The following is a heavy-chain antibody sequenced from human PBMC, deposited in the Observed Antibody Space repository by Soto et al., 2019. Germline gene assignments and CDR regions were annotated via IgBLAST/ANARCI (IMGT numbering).Heavy chain of an antibody. CDR1: GYTFTSYW. CDR2: ISGFNGNT. V-gene: IGHV1-18*01. J-gene: IGHJ4*02. D-gene: IGHD3-16*01. CDR3: ARIGVSSGHESPDFDS. Sequence: ASVKVSCKASGYTFTSYWITWVRQAPGQGLEWMGWISGFNGNTNYAADLQGRVTMTTDTSTSTAYMELRGLRSDDTAVYYCARIGVSSGHESPDFDSWGQGTLVTVS.